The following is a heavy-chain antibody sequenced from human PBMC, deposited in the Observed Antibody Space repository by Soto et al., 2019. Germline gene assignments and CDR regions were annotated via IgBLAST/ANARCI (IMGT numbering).Heavy chain of an antibody. CDR2: IIPIFGTA. Sequence: GASVKVSCKASGYTFTGYYMHWVRQAPGQGLEWMGGIIPIFGTAKYAQKFQGRVTITADESTSTAYMELSSLRSEDTAVYYCAREIFGVIISGGRDAFDIWGQGTMVTVSS. J-gene: IGHJ3*02. V-gene: IGHV1-69*13. D-gene: IGHD3-3*01. CDR1: GYTFTGYY. CDR3: AREIFGVIISGGRDAFDI.